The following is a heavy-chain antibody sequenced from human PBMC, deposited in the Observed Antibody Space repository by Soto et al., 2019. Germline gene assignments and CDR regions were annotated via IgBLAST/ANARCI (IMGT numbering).Heavy chain of an antibody. J-gene: IGHJ4*02. CDR2: VNPILSMS. CDR1: GATFSFYT. Sequence: QVQLVQSGAEVKKPGSSVKVSCKASGATFSFYTINWVRQAPGLGLEWMGRVNPILSMSNYAQKFQGRVTMTAHKSTSTAYMELRSRRSVDTAFYYCATSYGSGYRAFDYWGQGALVTVSS. D-gene: IGHD3-10*01. CDR3: ATSYGSGYRAFDY. V-gene: IGHV1-69*02.